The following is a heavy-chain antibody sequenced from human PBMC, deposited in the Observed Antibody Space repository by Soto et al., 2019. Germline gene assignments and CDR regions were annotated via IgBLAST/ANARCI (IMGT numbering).Heavy chain of an antibody. V-gene: IGHV3-21*01. J-gene: IGHJ4*02. CDR1: GFTFSSYS. CDR3: AREYRSYSSSWASLDY. CDR2: ISSSSSYI. Sequence: GGSLRLSCAASGFTFSSYSMNWVRQAPGKGLEWVSSISSSSSYIYYADSVKGRFTISRDNAKNSLYLQMNSLRAEDTAVYYCAREYRSYSSSWASLDYWGQGTQVTVSS. D-gene: IGHD6-13*01.